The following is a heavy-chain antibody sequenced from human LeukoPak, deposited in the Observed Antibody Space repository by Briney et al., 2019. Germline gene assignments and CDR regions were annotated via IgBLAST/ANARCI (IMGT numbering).Heavy chain of an antibody. CDR1: GFSFSSYW. CDR3: ARLSAYYYGSFFYYYMDV. V-gene: IGHV3-7*01. D-gene: IGHD3-10*01. J-gene: IGHJ6*03. Sequence: GGSLRLSCEGSGFSFSSYWMTWVRQSPGKGPEWVANIKQDESETYTVDSVKGRFTISRDNAKNSVYLHMNSLRAEDTALYYCARLSAYYYGSFFYYYMDVWGKGTTVTVSS. CDR2: IKQDESET.